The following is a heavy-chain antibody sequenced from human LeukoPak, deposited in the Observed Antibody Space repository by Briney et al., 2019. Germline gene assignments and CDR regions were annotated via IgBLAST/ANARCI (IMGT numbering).Heavy chain of an antibody. Sequence: SETLSLTCTVSGGSISSSSYYWGWIRQPPGKGLEWLGSIYYSGSTYYNPSLKSRVTISVDTSKNQFSLKLSSVTAADTAVYYRARHAVAGTGRPYYFDYWGQGTLVTVSS. CDR3: ARHAVAGTGRPYYFDY. D-gene: IGHD6-19*01. V-gene: IGHV4-39*01. CDR2: IYYSGST. CDR1: GGSISSSSYY. J-gene: IGHJ4*02.